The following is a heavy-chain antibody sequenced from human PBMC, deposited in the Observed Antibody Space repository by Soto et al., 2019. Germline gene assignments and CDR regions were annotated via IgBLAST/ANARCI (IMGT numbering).Heavy chain of an antibody. CDR1: GFTFGNNG. CDR3: ARERPGPHGIDV. J-gene: IGHJ6*02. Sequence: QVQLVESGGGVVQPGRSLTLSCAASGFTFGNNGMHWVRQAPGKGLEWVAVIWYDGRNQYYADSMKGRFTISKDNSKNRLYLQLNSLRAEDTGVYYCARERPGPHGIDVWGQGTTITVSS. V-gene: IGHV3-33*01. CDR2: IWYDGRNQ. D-gene: IGHD2-8*02.